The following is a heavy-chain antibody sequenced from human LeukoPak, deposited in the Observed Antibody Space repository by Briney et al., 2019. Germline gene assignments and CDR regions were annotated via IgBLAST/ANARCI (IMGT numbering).Heavy chain of an antibody. CDR2: ISSSGNSI. D-gene: IGHD2-2*01. CDR1: GFTFSTYS. CDR3: ARAPMDY. Sequence: PGGSLRLSCAASGFTFSTYSINWVRQAPGKGLEWVSYISSSGNSIFYANSVKGRFTISRDNAKNSLFLQMNSLRAEDTAIYYCARAPMDYWGQGTLVTVSS. V-gene: IGHV3-48*01. J-gene: IGHJ4*02.